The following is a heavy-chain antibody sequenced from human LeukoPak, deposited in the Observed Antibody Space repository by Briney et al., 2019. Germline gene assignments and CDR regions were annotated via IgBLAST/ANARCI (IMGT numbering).Heavy chain of an antibody. J-gene: IGHJ2*01. V-gene: IGHV3-7*01. CDR3: ARRYFDL. Sequence: PGGSLRLSCAASGFTFSDYWMSWVRQAPGKGLEWVANIKQDGSEKYYVDSVKGRFTISRDNAKNSLYLQMNSLRAEDTAVYYCARRYFDLWGRGTLVTVSS. CDR1: GFTFSDYW. CDR2: IKQDGSEK.